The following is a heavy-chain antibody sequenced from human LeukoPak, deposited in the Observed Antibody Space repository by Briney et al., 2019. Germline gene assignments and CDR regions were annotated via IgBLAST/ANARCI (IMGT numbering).Heavy chain of an antibody. CDR3: ARSRGPLLDY. J-gene: IGHJ4*02. Sequence: SQTLSLTCTVSGGSISSGDYYWTWIRQHPGKGLKWIGNIYYSGSTYYNPSLKSRVTMSVDTSKNQFSLKLISVTAADTAVYYCARSRGPLLDYWGQGTLVTVSS. V-gene: IGHV4-31*03. CDR2: IYYSGST. CDR1: GGSISSGDYY.